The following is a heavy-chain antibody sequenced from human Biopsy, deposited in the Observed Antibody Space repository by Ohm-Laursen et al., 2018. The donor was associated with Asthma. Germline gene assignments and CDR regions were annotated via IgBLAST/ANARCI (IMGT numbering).Heavy chain of an antibody. J-gene: IGHJ4*02. V-gene: IGHV3-30*04. Sequence: SSLRLSCAASGFNFRSYTLYWVRQAPGKGLEWVSIISFDGRFKAYADPVEGQFTISRDNSRNTLHLQMNSLRAEDTAVYFCAKEVFPGWELRRGPDSWGQGTLVTVSS. CDR3: AKEVFPGWELRRGPDS. D-gene: IGHD1-26*01. CDR2: ISFDGRFK. CDR1: GFNFRSYT.